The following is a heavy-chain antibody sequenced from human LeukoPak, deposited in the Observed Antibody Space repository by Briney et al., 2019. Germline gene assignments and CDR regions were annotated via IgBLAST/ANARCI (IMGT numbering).Heavy chain of an antibody. CDR2: INPSGGST. Sequence: ASVKVSCKASGYTFTSYYMHWMRQAPGQGLEWMGIINPSGGSTSYAQKFQGRVTMTRDMSTSTVYMELSSPRSEDTAVYYCARDPLRNYFDYWGQGTLVTVSS. J-gene: IGHJ4*02. CDR1: GYTFTSYY. V-gene: IGHV1-46*01. CDR3: ARDPLRNYFDY.